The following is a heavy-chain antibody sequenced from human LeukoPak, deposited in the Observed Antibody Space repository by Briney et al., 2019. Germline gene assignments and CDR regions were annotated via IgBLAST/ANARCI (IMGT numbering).Heavy chain of an antibody. D-gene: IGHD6-19*01. Sequence: QAGGSLRLSCAASGFTFSSYDIHWVRQAPGKGLEWVAIISYDGSDKYYADSVKGRFTISRDNPKNTLYLQMNSLRAEDTAVYYCAKDSQQWLASHYFDNWGQGTLVTVSS. J-gene: IGHJ4*02. CDR1: GFTFSSYD. CDR3: AKDSQQWLASHYFDN. V-gene: IGHV3-30*18. CDR2: ISYDGSDK.